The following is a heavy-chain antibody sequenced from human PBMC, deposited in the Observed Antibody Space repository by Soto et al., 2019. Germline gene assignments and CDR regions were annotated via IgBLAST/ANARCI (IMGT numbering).Heavy chain of an antibody. CDR1: GFTFSSYE. J-gene: IGHJ4*02. D-gene: IGHD2-21*01. CDR3: ASLDTHCGGDCFDY. V-gene: IGHV3-48*03. CDR2: ISSSGSTI. Sequence: PGGSLRLSCAASGFTFSSYEMNWVRQAPGKGLEWVSYISSSGSTIHYADSVKGRFTISRDNAKNSLYLQMNSLRAEDTAVYYCASLDTHCGGDCFDYWGQGTLVTVSS.